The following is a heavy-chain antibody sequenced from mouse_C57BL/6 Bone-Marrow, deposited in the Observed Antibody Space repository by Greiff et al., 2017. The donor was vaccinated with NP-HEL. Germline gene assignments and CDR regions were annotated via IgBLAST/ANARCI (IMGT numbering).Heavy chain of an antibody. CDR1: GYAFSSSW. J-gene: IGHJ1*03. CDR2: IYPGDGDT. D-gene: IGHD1-1*02. V-gene: IGHV1-82*01. Sequence: VQLQQSGPELVKPGASVKISCTASGYAFSSSWMNWVKQRPGKGLEWIGRIYPGDGDTNYNGKFKGQATLTADKSSSTAYMQLSSLTSEDSAVYFCASGGGYYRYFDVWGTGTTVTVSS. CDR3: ASGGGYYRYFDV.